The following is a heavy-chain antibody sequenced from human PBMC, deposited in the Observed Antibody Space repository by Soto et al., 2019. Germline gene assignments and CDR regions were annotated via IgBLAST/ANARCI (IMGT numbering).Heavy chain of an antibody. CDR2: IYYSGST. D-gene: IGHD1-26*01. Sequence: LSLTCTVPGGSIRSSSYYWGWIRQPPGKGLEWIGSIYYSGSTYYNPSLKSRVTISVDTSKNQFSLKLSSVTAADTAVYYCARQRGSYYDYYYYGMDVWGQGTTVTVSS. CDR3: ARQRGSYYDYYYYGMDV. CDR1: GGSIRSSSYY. J-gene: IGHJ6*02. V-gene: IGHV4-39*01.